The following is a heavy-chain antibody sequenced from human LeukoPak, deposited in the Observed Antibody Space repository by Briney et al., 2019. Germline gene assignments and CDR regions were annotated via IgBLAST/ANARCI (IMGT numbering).Heavy chain of an antibody. D-gene: IGHD3-22*01. J-gene: IGHJ3*02. CDR2: INHSGST. CDR1: GGSFSGYY. Sequence: PSETLSLTCAVYGGSFSGYYWSWIRQPPGKGQEWIGEINHSGSTNYNPSLTSRVTISVATSKNQFSLKLSSVTAAETAVYYCARGLPELYYYDSSGYSDAFDIWGQGTMVTVSS. V-gene: IGHV4-34*01. CDR3: ARGLPELYYYDSSGYSDAFDI.